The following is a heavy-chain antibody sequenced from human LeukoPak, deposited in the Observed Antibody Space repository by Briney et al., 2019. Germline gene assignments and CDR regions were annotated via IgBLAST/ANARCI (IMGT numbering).Heavy chain of an antibody. CDR3: AREGEGVST. J-gene: IGHJ5*02. V-gene: IGHV4-39*07. CDR2: IYYSGST. D-gene: IGHD6-13*01. CDR1: RGSLSSSSSY. Sequence: LGTPSLTSTLSRGSLSSSSSYTGSIRQPPGNWLGWLGSIYYSGSTYYNPSLKSRVTISVDTSKNQFSLKLSSVTAADTAGYYCAREGEGVSTWGQGTLVTVSS.